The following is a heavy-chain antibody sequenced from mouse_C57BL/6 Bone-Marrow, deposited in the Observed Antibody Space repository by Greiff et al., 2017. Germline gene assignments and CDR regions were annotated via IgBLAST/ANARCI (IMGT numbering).Heavy chain of an antibody. Sequence: QVQLQQSGAELARPGASVKLSCKASGYTFTSYGISWVKQRTGQGLEWIGEIYPRSGNTYYNEKFKGKATLTADKSSSTAYMELRSLTSEDSAVYFCARTGYYGSSYWYFDVWGTGTTGTVSS. D-gene: IGHD1-1*01. CDR3: ARTGYYGSSYWYFDV. CDR1: GYTFTSYG. CDR2: IYPRSGNT. J-gene: IGHJ1*03. V-gene: IGHV1-81*01.